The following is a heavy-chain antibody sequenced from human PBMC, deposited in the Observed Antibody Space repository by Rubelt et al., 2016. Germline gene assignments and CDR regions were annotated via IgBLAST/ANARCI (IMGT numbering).Heavy chain of an antibody. CDR1: GYTFTSYG. CDR2: ISAYNGNT. J-gene: IGHJ2*01. Sequence: QVQLVQSGAEVKKPGASVKVSCKASGYTFTSYGISWVRQAPGQGLEWMGWISAYNGNTKYSQKVQGTVTITRDTSASTAYMELSSLRSEDTAVYYCARSKDTAMVTDADWYFDLWGRGTLVTVSS. V-gene: IGHV1-18*01. D-gene: IGHD5-18*01. CDR3: ARSKDTAMVTDADWYFDL.